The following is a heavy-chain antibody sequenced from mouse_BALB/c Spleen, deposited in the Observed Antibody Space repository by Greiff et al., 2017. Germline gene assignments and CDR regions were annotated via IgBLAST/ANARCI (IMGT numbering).Heavy chain of an antibody. CDR2: IRNKANGYTT. J-gene: IGHJ4*01. D-gene: IGHD2-5*01. Sequence: DVMLAESGGGLVQPGGSLRLSCATSWFTFTDYYLSCVRQPPGKALDWVGFIRNKANGYTTEYSASVKGRFTISRDNTQSILYLQMNTLRAEDSATYYCTSSNYVGDMDDWGPGTSVTVSS. V-gene: IGHV7-3*02. CDR1: WFTFTDYY. CDR3: TSSNYVGDMDD.